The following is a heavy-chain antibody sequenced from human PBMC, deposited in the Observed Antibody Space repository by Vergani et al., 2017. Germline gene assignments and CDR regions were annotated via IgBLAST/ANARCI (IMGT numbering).Heavy chain of an antibody. V-gene: IGHV3-15*01. CDR3: TTNYIAAAGNLD. D-gene: IGHD6-13*01. Sequence: EVQLVESGGGLVKPGGSLRLSCAASGFTFSNAWMSWVRQAPGKGLEWVGRIKSKTDGGKTDYAAPVKGRFTISRDDSKNTLYLQMNSLKTEDTAVYYCTTNYIAAAGNLDWGQGTLVTVSS. J-gene: IGHJ4*02. CDR2: IKSKTDGGKT. CDR1: GFTFSNAW.